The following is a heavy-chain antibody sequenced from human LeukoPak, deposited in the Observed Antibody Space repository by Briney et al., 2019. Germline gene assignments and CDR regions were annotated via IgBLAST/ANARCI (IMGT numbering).Heavy chain of an antibody. CDR1: AFTFSSSW. D-gene: IGHD6-13*01. Sequence: GGSLRLSCAASAFTFSSSWMSWVRQAPGKGLEWVANINQDGSDKYYVDSVKGRFTISRDNAKNSLYLQMNSLRAEDTAVYYRARDPASSSGKYFDYWGREPWSPSPQ. J-gene: IGHJ4*02. CDR2: INQDGSDK. CDR3: ARDPASSSGKYFDY. V-gene: IGHV3-7*05.